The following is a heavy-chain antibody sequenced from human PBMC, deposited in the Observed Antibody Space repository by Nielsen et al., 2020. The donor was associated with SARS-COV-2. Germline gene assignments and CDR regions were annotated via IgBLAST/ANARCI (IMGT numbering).Heavy chain of an antibody. Sequence: GGSLRLSCAASGFTFSSYAMHWVRQAPGKGLEWVAVISYDGSNKYYADSVKGRFTISRDNSKNTLYLQMNSLRAEDTAVYYCARGGGEGQLVVPFDYWGQGTLVTVSS. V-gene: IGHV3-30*04. CDR1: GFTFSSYA. J-gene: IGHJ4*02. CDR3: ARGGGEGQLVVPFDY. D-gene: IGHD6-6*01. CDR2: ISYDGSNK.